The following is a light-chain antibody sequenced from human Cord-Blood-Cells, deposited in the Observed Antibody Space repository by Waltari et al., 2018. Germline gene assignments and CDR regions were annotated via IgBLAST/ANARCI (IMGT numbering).Light chain of an antibody. Sequence: DIVMTQSPDSLAVSLXERAXXXCKSIQSVXYSYNNKNYLAWYQXKPGQPPKLLIYWASTRESGVPDRFSGSGSGTDFTLTISSLXAEDVAVYYCXQYYSTXYTFGXXTKLEIK. V-gene: IGKV4-1*01. J-gene: IGKJ2*01. CDR3: XQYYSTXYT. CDR1: QSVXYSYNNKNY. CDR2: WAS.